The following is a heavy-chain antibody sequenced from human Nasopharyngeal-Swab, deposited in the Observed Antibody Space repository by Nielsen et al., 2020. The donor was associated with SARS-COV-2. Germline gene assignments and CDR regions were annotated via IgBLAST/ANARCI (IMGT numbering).Heavy chain of an antibody. Sequence: ASVKVSCKVSGYTLIELSMHWVRQAPGKGLEWMGGFDPEDGETIYAQKFQGRVTMTEDTSTDTAYMELSSLRSEDTAVYYCATDLMVAARPWGSFDYWGQGTLVTVSS. J-gene: IGHJ4*02. CDR1: GYTLIELS. D-gene: IGHD6-6*01. CDR3: ATDLMVAARPWGSFDY. V-gene: IGHV1-24*01. CDR2: FDPEDGET.